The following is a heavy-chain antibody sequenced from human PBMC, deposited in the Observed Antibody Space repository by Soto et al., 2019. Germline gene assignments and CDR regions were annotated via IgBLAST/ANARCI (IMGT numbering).Heavy chain of an antibody. Sequence: QVQLVQSGAEVKKPGASVKVSCKASGYTFTSYGISWVRQAPGQGLEWMGWISAYNGNTNYAQKLXVRITXXTDTATSTAYMELRSLRSDDTAVYDCARDPTAFDYWGQGTLVTVSS. CDR2: ISAYNGNT. CDR1: GYTFTSYG. J-gene: IGHJ4*02. D-gene: IGHD5-18*01. V-gene: IGHV1-18*01. CDR3: ARDPTAFDY.